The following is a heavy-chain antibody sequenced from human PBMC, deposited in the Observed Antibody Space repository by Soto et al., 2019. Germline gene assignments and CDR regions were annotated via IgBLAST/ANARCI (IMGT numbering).Heavy chain of an antibody. J-gene: IGHJ6*02. CDR2: ISSSGSTI. CDR1: GFTFSDYY. CDR3: ARVGGSGSGSYYYGLDYYYGMDV. Sequence: GGSLRLSCAASGFTFSDYYMSWIRQAPGKGLEWVSYISSSGSTIYYADSVKGRFTISRDNAKNSLYLQMNSLRAEDTAVYYCARVGGSGSGSYYYGLDYYYGMDVWVQGTTVTVSS. V-gene: IGHV3-11*01. D-gene: IGHD3-10*01.